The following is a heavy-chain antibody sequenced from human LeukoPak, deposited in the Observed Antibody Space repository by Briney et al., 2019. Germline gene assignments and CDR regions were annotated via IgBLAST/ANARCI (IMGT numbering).Heavy chain of an antibody. V-gene: IGHV3-64*01. D-gene: IGHD4-17*01. Sequence: GGSLRLSCAASGLTFSTYPMHWVRQAPGKGLEYVAAITSNGNSAYYANSVKGRFTISRDNSENTLYLQMGSLRAEDMAVYYCARRRGDQEFYYFDNWGQGTLVTVSS. J-gene: IGHJ4*02. CDR1: GLTFSTYP. CDR3: ARRRGDQEFYYFDN. CDR2: ITSNGNSA.